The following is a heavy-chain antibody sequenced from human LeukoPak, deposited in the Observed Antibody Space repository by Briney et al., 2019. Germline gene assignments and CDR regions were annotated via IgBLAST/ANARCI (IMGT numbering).Heavy chain of an antibody. CDR3: TKLASGWYLGWFDT. V-gene: IGHV3-23*01. D-gene: IGHD6-13*01. Sequence: GGSLRLSSAASGLTFTSYAMASVRQAPGKRLEWVSVISGSGGSTYYADSVKGRFTFSRDNSKNTVYLQMSSLRVEDTAVYYCTKLASGWYLGWFDTWGQGTLVTVSS. CDR1: GLTFTSYA. J-gene: IGHJ5*02. CDR2: ISGSGGST.